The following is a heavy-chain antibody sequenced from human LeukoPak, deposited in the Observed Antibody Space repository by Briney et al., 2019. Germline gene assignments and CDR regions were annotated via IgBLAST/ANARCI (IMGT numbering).Heavy chain of an antibody. CDR3: TTGPGSSWYFFYRRDPDY. Sequence: RGSPRPSCAPSGLSFSNAWISWVRHGPRAGVEWGGQIKSKTDGGTTHYAEHVKSRFTISRDDSKNALYLKMNSLKTENTDVYYCTTGPGSSWYFFYRRDPDYWGQGRQVTVSS. CDR1: GLSFSNAW. D-gene: IGHD6-13*01. J-gene: IGHJ4*02. CDR2: IKSKTDGGTT. V-gene: IGHV3-15*01.